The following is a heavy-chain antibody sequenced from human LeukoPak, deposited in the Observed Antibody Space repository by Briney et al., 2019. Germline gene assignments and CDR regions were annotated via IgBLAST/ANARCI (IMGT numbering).Heavy chain of an antibody. CDR3: ARDDMATAPYYYYGMDV. CDR1: GFTFSSYW. V-gene: IGHV3-7*01. Sequence: GGSLRLSCAASGFTFSSYWMSWVRQAPGKGLEWVANIKQDGSEKYYVDSVKGRFTISRDNAKNSLYLQMNSLRAEDTAVYYCARDDMATAPYYYYGMDVWGQGTTVTVSS. CDR2: IKQDGSEK. D-gene: IGHD5-24*01. J-gene: IGHJ6*02.